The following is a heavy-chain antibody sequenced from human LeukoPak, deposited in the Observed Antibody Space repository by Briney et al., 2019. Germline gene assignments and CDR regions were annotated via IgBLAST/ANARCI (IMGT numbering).Heavy chain of an antibody. D-gene: IGHD2-15*01. CDR1: VYTLTELS. J-gene: IGHJ4*02. CDR3: ATDLLGCSGGSCYSGL. CDR2: FDPEGGET. Sequence: ASVKVSCKVSVYTLTELSMHWVRQAPGKGLEWMGGFDPEGGETIYAQKFQGRVTMTEDTSTDTAYMELSSLRSEDTAVYYCATDLLGCSGGSCYSGLWGQGTLVTVSS. V-gene: IGHV1-24*01.